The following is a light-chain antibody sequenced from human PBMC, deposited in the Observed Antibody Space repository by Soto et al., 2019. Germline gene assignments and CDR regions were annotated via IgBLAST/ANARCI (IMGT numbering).Light chain of an antibody. CDR2: EGS. J-gene: IGLJ2*01. V-gene: IGLV2-14*01. Sequence: QSVLTQPASVSGSPGQSITISCTGTSSDVGAYKYVSWYQQHPGKAPKLMIYEGSNRPSGVSNRFSGSKSGNTASLTISGLQAEDGADYYCSSYTSTSTVIFGGGTQLTVL. CDR3: SSYTSTSTVI. CDR1: SSDVGAYKY.